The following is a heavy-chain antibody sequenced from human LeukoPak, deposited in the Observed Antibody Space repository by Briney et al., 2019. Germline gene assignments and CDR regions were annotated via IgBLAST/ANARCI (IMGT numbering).Heavy chain of an antibody. CDR3: ARRYSSDYWYFDL. CDR2: ITPIFGTA. J-gene: IGHJ2*01. D-gene: IGHD6-19*01. Sequence: SVKVSCKASGGTFSSYAISWVRQAPGQGLEWMGGITPIFGTANYAQKFQGRVTITADESTSTAYMELSSLRSEDTAVYYCARRYSSDYWYFDLWGRGTLVTVSS. CDR1: GGTFSSYA. V-gene: IGHV1-69*01.